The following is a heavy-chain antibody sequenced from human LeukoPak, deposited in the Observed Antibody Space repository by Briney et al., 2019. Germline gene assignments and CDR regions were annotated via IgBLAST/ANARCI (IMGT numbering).Heavy chain of an antibody. J-gene: IGHJ6*03. CDR1: GGSFSGYY. V-gene: IGHV4-34*01. D-gene: IGHD6-13*01. Sequence: SETLSLTCAVYGGSFSGYYWSWIRQPPGKGLEWIGEINHSGSTNYNPSLKSRVTISVDTSKNQFSLKLSSVTAADTAVYYCARFFGSSWYFYYYMDVWGKGTTVTISS. CDR2: INHSGST. CDR3: ARFFGSSWYFYYYMDV.